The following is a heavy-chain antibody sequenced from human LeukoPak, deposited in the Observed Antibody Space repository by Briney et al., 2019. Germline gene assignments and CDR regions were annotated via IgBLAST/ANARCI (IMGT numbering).Heavy chain of an antibody. CDR3: ARNRGYSSSHPYYYYYYMDV. CDR2: IYTSGST. V-gene: IGHV4-61*02. CDR1: GGSISSGSYY. J-gene: IGHJ6*03. Sequence: SETLSLTCTVSGGSISSGSYYWSWIRQPAGKGLEWIGRIYTSGSTYYNPSLKSRVTISVDTSKNQFSLKLSSVTAADTAVYYCARNRGYSSSHPYYYYYYMDVWGKGTTVTVSS. D-gene: IGHD6-13*01.